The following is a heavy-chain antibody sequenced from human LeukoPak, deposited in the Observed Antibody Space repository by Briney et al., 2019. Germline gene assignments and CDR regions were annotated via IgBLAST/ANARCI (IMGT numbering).Heavy chain of an antibody. Sequence: RGESLKISCKGSGYSFTSYWIGWVRQMPGKGLEWMGIIYPGDSDTRYSPSFQGQVTISADKSISTAYLQWSSLKASDTAMYYCARGPRGVANTRWYYYYYGMDVWGQGTTVTVSS. J-gene: IGHJ6*02. CDR1: GYSFTSYW. D-gene: IGHD2-15*01. CDR2: IYPGDSDT. CDR3: ARGPRGVANTRWYYYYYGMDV. V-gene: IGHV5-51*01.